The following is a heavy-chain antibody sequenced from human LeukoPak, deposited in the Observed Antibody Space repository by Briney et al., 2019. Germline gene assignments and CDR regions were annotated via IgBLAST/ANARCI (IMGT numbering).Heavy chain of an antibody. CDR1: GGSISSGGYY. CDR3: ARVPGYCSSTSCYAFDY. V-gene: IGHV4-30-2*01. CDR2: IYHSGST. J-gene: IGHJ4*02. D-gene: IGHD2-2*03. Sequence: PSETLSLTCTVSGGSISSGGYYWSWIRQPPGKGLEWIGYIYHSGSTYYNPSLKSRVTISVDRSKNQFSLKLSSVTAADTAVYYCARVPGYCSSTSCYAFDYWGQGTLVTVSS.